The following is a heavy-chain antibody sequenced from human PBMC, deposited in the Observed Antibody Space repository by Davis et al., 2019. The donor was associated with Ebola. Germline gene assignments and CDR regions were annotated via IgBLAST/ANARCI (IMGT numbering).Heavy chain of an antibody. CDR1: GFTFRRYA. CDR3: GRAGGPYCSGGSCPWDY. Sequence: SPIPHRAAPGFTFRRYAMHWGRQAPGPRLEWVAVISYDGSNKYYADSVKGRFTISRDNSKNTLYLQMNSLRAEDTAVYYCGRAGGPYCSGGSCPWDYWGKGTLVSVSS. CDR2: ISYDGSNK. J-gene: IGHJ4*02. D-gene: IGHD2-15*01. V-gene: IGHV3-30-3*01.